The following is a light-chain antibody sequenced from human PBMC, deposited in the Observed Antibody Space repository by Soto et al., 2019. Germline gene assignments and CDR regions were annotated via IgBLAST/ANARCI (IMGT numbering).Light chain of an antibody. CDR1: SSNIGSNY. CDR3: AAWDDSRRGWV. CDR2: TND. J-gene: IGLJ3*02. Sequence: QSVLTQPPSASGTPGQRGTISCSGSSSNIGSNYVYWYQQLPGTAPKLLIYTNDQRPSGVPDRFAGYKSGTSASLAISGRRSEDEADYYCAAWDDSRRGWVFGGGTKLTVL. V-gene: IGLV1-47*02.